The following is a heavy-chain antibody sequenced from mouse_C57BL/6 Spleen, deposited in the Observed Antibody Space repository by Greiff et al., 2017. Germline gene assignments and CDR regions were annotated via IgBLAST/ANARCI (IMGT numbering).Heavy chain of an antibody. Sequence: QVQLQQSGAELARPGASVKLSCKASGYTFTSYGISWVKQRTGQGLEWIGEIYPRSGNTYYNEKFKGKATLTADKSSSTAYMELRSLTSEDSAVYFCASGRTTVVSYYAMDYWGQGTSVTVSS. CDR1: GYTFTSYG. D-gene: IGHD1-1*01. V-gene: IGHV1-81*01. CDR3: ASGRTTVVSYYAMDY. J-gene: IGHJ4*01. CDR2: IYPRSGNT.